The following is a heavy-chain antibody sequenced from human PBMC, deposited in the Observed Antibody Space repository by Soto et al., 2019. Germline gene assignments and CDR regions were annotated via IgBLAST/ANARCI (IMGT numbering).Heavy chain of an antibody. CDR1: GGSIRIYY. J-gene: IGHJ4*02. CDR2: VYYSGSA. V-gene: IGHV4-59*01. Sequence: SETLSLTCNVSGGSIRIYYWNWIRQPPGKTLEWIGDVYYSGSANYNPSLKSRVTISVDMSRNQFSLKLNSVTAADTAVYYCARGSMVRGPTPFDFWGQGTLVTVSS. CDR3: ARGSMVRGPTPFDF. D-gene: IGHD3-10*01.